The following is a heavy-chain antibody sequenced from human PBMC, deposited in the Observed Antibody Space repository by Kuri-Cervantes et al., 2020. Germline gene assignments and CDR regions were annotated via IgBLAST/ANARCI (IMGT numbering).Heavy chain of an antibody. CDR1: GGSISRGSYY. CDR2: IHYGGTT. V-gene: IGHV4-39*07. J-gene: IGHJ4*02. D-gene: IGHD3-22*01. Sequence: SETLSLTCAVSGGSISRGSYYWGWIRQSPGKGLEWIGYIHYGGTTYCIPSLESRVTISVDTSKNQFSLKLSSVTAADTAVYYCARGDSSGYSGWGQGTLVTVSS. CDR3: ARGDSSGYSG.